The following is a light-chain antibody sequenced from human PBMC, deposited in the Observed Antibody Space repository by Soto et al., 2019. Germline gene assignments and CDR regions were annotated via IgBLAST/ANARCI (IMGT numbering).Light chain of an antibody. Sequence: QSVLTQPPSGSGAPGQKVTISCTGSNFNIGAGYDVHWYQHLPGTAPRLLIYANNNRPSGVPDRFSGAKSGTSASLAITGLQAEDEADYYCQSYDTNLSGSLYVFGTGTKVTVL. CDR3: QSYDTNLSGSLYV. J-gene: IGLJ1*01. CDR1: NFNIGAGYD. V-gene: IGLV1-40*01. CDR2: ANN.